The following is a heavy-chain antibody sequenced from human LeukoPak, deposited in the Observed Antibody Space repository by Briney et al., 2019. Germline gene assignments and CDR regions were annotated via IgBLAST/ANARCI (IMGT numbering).Heavy chain of an antibody. CDR3: ARGYSRFDY. Sequence: SQTLSLTCTVSGGSISSGSYYWSWIRQPAGKGLEWIGRIYTSGSTNYNPSLKSRVTISVDTSKNQFSLKLSSVTAADTAVYYCARGYSRFDYWGQGTLVTVSS. CDR1: GGSISSGSYY. CDR2: IYTSGST. J-gene: IGHJ4*02. V-gene: IGHV4-61*02. D-gene: IGHD5-18*01.